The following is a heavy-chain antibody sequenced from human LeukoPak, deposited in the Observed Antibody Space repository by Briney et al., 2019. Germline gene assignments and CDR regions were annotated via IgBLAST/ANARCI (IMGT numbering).Heavy chain of an antibody. J-gene: IGHJ4*02. V-gene: IGHV3-23*01. Sequence: RPGGSLRLSCAASGFPFSTNDMSWVRQAPGKGLEWVSAISGSASGGTTYEDSVKGRFTISRDNSKGTLYLQMNSLRAEDTAVYYCAKVKTHWYFDNGGRGTLVTVTS. D-gene: IGHD1-1*01. CDR1: GFPFSTND. CDR3: AKVKTHWYFDN. CDR2: ISGSASGGT.